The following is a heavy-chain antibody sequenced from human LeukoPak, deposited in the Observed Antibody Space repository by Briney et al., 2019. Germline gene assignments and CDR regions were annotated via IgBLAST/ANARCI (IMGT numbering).Heavy chain of an antibody. Sequence: PGGSLRLFCAASGFTFSSYDMHWVRQATGKGLEWVSAIGTAGDTYYPGSVKGRFTISRENAKNSLYLQMNSLRAGDTAVYYCARGKQLVFRQGSYMDVWGKGTTVTVSS. V-gene: IGHV3-13*01. CDR1: GFTFSSYD. J-gene: IGHJ6*03. D-gene: IGHD6-13*01. CDR2: IGTAGDT. CDR3: ARGKQLVFRQGSYMDV.